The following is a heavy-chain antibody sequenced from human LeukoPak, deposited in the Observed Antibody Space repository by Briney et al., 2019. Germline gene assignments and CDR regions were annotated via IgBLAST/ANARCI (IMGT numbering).Heavy chain of an antibody. D-gene: IGHD2-8*01. CDR1: GFTFSSYS. Sequence: GGSLRLSCAASGFTFSSYSMHWVRQGPGKGLEWISSIRSSSGDIHYADSVKGRFTISRDNAKNALYLQMNSLRAEDTAVYYCARSFCINGVCYQSAFDIWGQGTMVTVSS. V-gene: IGHV3-21*01. CDR3: ARSFCINGVCYQSAFDI. CDR2: IRSSSGDI. J-gene: IGHJ3*02.